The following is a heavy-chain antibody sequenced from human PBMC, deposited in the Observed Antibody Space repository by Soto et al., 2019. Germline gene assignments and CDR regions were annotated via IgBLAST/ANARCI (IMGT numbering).Heavy chain of an antibody. CDR3: AREDDSKDYFYGMDA. CDR1: GYSVSSNTAA. V-gene: IGHV6-1*01. Sequence: PSHTLSLTGAISGYSVSSNTAAWNLIRQSPSRGLEWLGRTYYRSKWFNNYAVSVKSRISINPDTSKNQFSLQLNSVTPEDTAVYYCAREDDSKDYFYGMDAWGQGTTVTVSS. D-gene: IGHD3-16*01. J-gene: IGHJ6*02. CDR2: TYYRSKWFN.